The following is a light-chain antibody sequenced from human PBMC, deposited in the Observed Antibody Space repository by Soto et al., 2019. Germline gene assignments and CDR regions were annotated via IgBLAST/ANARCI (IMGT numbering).Light chain of an antibody. CDR1: QSVRSGR. V-gene: IGKV3-20*01. J-gene: IGKJ5*01. CDR2: DAS. CDR3: QEYDDSPPIT. Sequence: EIVLTQSPDTLSLSPGERATLSCRASQSVRSGRLAWYQQKPGQAPRLVIFDASNRASGIPVRFSGSGSGTDFTLTITRLEPEEFAVYYCQEYDDSPPITFGLGTRLE.